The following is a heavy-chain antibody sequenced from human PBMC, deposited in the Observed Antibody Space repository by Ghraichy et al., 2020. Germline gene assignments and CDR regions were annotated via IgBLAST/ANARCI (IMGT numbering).Heavy chain of an antibody. CDR3: ARAEVDDILTGYHTPTNWFDP. D-gene: IGHD3-9*01. CDR2: MNPNSGNT. Sequence: ASVKVSCKASGYTFTSYDINWVRQATGQGLEWMGWMNPNSGNTGYAQKFQGRVTMTRNTSISTAYMELSSLRSEDTAVYYCARAEVDDILTGYHTPTNWFDPWGQGTLVTVSS. J-gene: IGHJ5*02. V-gene: IGHV1-8*01. CDR1: GYTFTSYD.